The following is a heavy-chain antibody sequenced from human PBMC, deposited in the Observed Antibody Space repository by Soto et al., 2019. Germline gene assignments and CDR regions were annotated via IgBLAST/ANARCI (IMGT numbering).Heavy chain of an antibody. CDR1: GGSFTGYY. CDR2: ISHSART. Sequence: SETLSLTCAVNGGSFTGYYGAWIRQSPGKGLEWIGEISHSARTNYNPSLKSRVTISVDTSKNQFSLKVSSVTAADTGMYYCARNGGSTWYYFDSWGQGTVVT. J-gene: IGHJ4*02. D-gene: IGHD6-13*01. CDR3: ARNGGSTWYYFDS. V-gene: IGHV4-34*01.